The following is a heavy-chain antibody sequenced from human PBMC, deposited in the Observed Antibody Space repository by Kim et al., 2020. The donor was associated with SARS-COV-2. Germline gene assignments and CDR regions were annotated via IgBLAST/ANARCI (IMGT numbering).Heavy chain of an antibody. D-gene: IGHD1-20*01. CDR3: VRYGRRYGAVL. V-gene: IGHV3-64*04. CDR1: GFTFSDYA. Sequence: GGSLRLSCAGSGFTFSDYAMHWVRRAPGKGLECVSATTRSGDGSFYADSVEGRFTISRDNSKNTLYLQMNSLRLEDTSMYYCVRYGRRYGAVLWGQGTLVIVPS. J-gene: IGHJ4*02. CDR2: TTRSGDGS.